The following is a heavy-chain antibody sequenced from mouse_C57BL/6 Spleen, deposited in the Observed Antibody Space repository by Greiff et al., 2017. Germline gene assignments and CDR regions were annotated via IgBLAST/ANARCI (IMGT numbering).Heavy chain of an antibody. CDR3: ARGELGYFDY. CDR2: IDPSDSYT. Sequence: QVQLQQPGAELVRPGTSVKLSCKASGYTFTSYWMHWVKQRPGQGLEWIGVIDPSDSYTNYNQKFKGKATLTVDTSSSTAYMQLSSLTSEDSAVYYCARGELGYFDYWGQGTTLTVSS. V-gene: IGHV1-59*01. D-gene: IGHD4-1*01. J-gene: IGHJ2*01. CDR1: GYTFTSYW.